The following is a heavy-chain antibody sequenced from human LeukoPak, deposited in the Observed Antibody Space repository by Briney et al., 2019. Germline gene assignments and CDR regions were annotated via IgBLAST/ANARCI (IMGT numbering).Heavy chain of an antibody. Sequence: SETLSLTCAVYGGSFSGYYWSWIRQPPGKGLVWIGEINHSGSTNYNPSLKSRVTISVDTSKNQFSLKLSSVTAADTAVYYCARDGRFLILPSPLYYYYMDVWGKGTTVTVSS. J-gene: IGHJ6*03. V-gene: IGHV4-34*01. D-gene: IGHD3-3*01. CDR3: ARDGRFLILPSPLYYYYMDV. CDR2: INHSGST. CDR1: GGSFSGYY.